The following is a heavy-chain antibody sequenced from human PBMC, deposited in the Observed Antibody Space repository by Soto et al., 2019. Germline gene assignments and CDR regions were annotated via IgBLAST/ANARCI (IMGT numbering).Heavy chain of an antibody. CDR3: AYSRTPFDY. CDR1: GFTFSSYA. J-gene: IGHJ4*02. CDR2: IRGSGGST. D-gene: IGHD6-13*01. V-gene: IGHV3-23*01. Sequence: EVQLLESGGGLVQPGGSLRLSCAASGFTFSSYAMSWVRQAPGKGLEWVSAIRGSGGSTYYADSLKGRFTISRDNSKNTLYLQMTSLRAEDTAVYYCAYSRTPFDYWGQGTLVTVSS.